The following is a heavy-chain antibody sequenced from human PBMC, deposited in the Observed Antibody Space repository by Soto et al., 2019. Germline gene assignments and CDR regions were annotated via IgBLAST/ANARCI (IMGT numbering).Heavy chain of an antibody. D-gene: IGHD3-16*01. V-gene: IGHV4-59*01. J-gene: IGHJ3*02. CDR2: IYYSGST. CDR1: GGSISSYY. Sequence: QVQLQESGPGLVKPSETLSLTCTVSGGSISSYYWSWVREPPGKGLEWIGYIYYSGSTNYNPSHKSRATITVDTSKNQVSLKLSSVTAADTAVYYCAGVGGGAFDIGSQGTMVTVSS. CDR3: AGVGGGAFDI.